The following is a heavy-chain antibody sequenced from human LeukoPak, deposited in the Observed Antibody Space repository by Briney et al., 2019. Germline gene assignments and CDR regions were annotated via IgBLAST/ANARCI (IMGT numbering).Heavy chain of an antibody. CDR3: ARAGQYSGSGYPYYYGMDV. Sequence: ASVKVSCKASGYTFTSYGISWVRQAPGQGLEGMGWISAYNGNTNYAQKLQGRVTMTTDTSTSTAYMELRSLRSDDTAVYYCARAGQYSGSGYPYYYGMDVWGKGTTVTVSS. CDR2: ISAYNGNT. J-gene: IGHJ6*04. V-gene: IGHV1-18*04. CDR1: GYTFTSYG. D-gene: IGHD1-26*01.